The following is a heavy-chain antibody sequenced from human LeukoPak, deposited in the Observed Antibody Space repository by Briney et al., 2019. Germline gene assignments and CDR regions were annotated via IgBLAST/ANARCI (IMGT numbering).Heavy chain of an antibody. Sequence: PSETLSLTCTISGGSISSSIYYWGWIRQPPGKGLEWIGEINHSGSTNYNPSLKSRVTISVDTSKNQFSLKLSSVTAADTAVYYCARGRKYDFFYYHGMDVWGQGTTVTVSS. V-gene: IGHV4-39*07. CDR1: GGSISSSIYY. J-gene: IGHJ6*02. D-gene: IGHD3-3*01. CDR3: ARGRKYDFFYYHGMDV. CDR2: INHSGST.